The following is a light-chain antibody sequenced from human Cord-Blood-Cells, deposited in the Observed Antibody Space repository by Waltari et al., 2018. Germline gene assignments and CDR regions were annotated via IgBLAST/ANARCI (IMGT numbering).Light chain of an antibody. CDR2: EGS. CDR3: CSYAGSSTYV. Sequence: QSALTQPASVSGSPGQSIPISCTGTSSVVGGYNLVPWYQQHPGKAPKLMIYEGSKRPSGVSNRFSGSKSGNTASLTISGLQAEDEADYYCCSYAGSSTYVFGTGTKVTVL. CDR1: SSVVGGYNL. V-gene: IGLV2-23*01. J-gene: IGLJ1*01.